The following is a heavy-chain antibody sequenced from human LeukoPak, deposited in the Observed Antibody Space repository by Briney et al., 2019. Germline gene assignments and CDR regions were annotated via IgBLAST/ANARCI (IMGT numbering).Heavy chain of an antibody. CDR2: IIRSGDST. Sequence: GGLLWLSCATSGFNFSIYPMYKVRQSPGKGLKYVSAIIRSGDSTYYANSVKGRFTISRDNSKNTLYLQMGSLRAEDMAVYYCARAYYDSGGYYYDYWGQGTLVTVSS. CDR3: ARAYYDSGGYYYDY. D-gene: IGHD3-22*01. J-gene: IGHJ4*02. V-gene: IGHV3-64*01. CDR1: GFNFSIYP.